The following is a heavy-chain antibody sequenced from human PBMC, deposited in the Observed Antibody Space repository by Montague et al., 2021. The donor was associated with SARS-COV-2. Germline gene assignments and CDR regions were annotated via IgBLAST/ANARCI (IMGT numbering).Heavy chain of an antibody. CDR2: INHSGYT. CDR3: ASAPSFCFGFWAY. D-gene: IGHD3-3*01. Sequence: SETLSLTCAVSGASSSTYYWSWIRQSPGKGLVWVGGINHSGYTDYNPSLDIRLTITLDSPKKQLSLKMASVTAADTAIYYYASAPSFCFGFWAYWGQGTLVSVSS. V-gene: IGHV4-34*01. CDR1: GASSSTYY. J-gene: IGHJ4*02.